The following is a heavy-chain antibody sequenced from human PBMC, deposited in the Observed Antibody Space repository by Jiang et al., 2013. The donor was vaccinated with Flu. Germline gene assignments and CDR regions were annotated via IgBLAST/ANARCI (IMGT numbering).Heavy chain of an antibody. J-gene: IGHJ4*01. CDR1: GFTFSSFW. CDR3: TRDLVRDVILIPATYFDY. CDR2: IRNKLYRGTT. Sequence: VQLVESGGGLVQAGGSLRLSCTASGFTFSSFWLSWLRQAPGKGLEWVGFIRNKLYRGTTDYAASVKGRFTISRDDSKSIAYLQMSSLKTEDTAVYYCTRDLVRDVILIPATYFDYWG. V-gene: IGHV3-49*03. D-gene: IGHD2-2*01.